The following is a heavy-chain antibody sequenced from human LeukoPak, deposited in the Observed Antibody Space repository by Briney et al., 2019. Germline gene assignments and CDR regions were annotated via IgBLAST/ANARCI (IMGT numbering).Heavy chain of an antibody. CDR1: GGSISTYY. CDR3: AAQRITIFQVVIIEPYYFDY. J-gene: IGHJ4*02. V-gene: IGHV4-4*07. CDR2: LYTSGTT. D-gene: IGHD3-3*01. Sequence: PSETLSLTCTVSGGSISTYYWSRMRQPAGKGLEWIGRLYTSGTTNYNPSLKSRVTMSVDTSKNQFSLKLSSVAAADTAVYYCAAQRITIFQVVIIEPYYFDYWGQGALVTVSS.